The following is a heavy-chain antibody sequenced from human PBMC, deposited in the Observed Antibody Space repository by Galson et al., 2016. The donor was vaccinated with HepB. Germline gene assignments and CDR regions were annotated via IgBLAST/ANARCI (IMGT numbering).Heavy chain of an antibody. CDR2: IHPSSGTA. Sequence: SVKVSCKASGYTLNPHYVHWVRQAPGQGLEWMGVIHPSSGTANYAQRFQGRLTMTRDTSTRTVYMELSSLRSDATAVYYCATPPIVGPTRSGAFDVWGQGTLLIVSS. V-gene: IGHV1-46*02. J-gene: IGHJ3*01. CDR1: GYTLNPHY. D-gene: IGHD1-26*01. CDR3: ATPPIVGPTRSGAFDV.